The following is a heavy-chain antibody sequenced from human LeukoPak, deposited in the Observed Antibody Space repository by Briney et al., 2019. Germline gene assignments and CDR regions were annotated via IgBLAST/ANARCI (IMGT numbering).Heavy chain of an antibody. D-gene: IGHD3-10*01. CDR2: ISGTAENT. CDR3: ANQRGGF. V-gene: IGHV3-23*01. Sequence: GGSLRLSCAASGVIFSSYPMSWVREAPGKGLEWVSAISGTAENTYYADSVKGRFSISRDNSRNTVHLQMNSLRLEDTAVYYCANQRGGFWGQGTLVTVSS. CDR1: GVIFSSYP. J-gene: IGHJ4*02.